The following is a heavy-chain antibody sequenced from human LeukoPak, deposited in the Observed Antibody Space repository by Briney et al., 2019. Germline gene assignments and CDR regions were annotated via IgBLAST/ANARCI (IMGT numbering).Heavy chain of an antibody. V-gene: IGHV6-1*01. CDR1: GFSVNRNRPA. Sequence: SQTLSLTRAISGFSVNRNRPAWNWIRHSPSRGLEWLGRTYYRSKWYNDYAVSVKSRITINPDTSKNQFSLHLNSVTPEDTVVYYRARGYMLGISHVDYRGQRTLVTVSS. CDR2: TYYRSKWYN. D-gene: IGHD2-8*01. CDR3: ARGYMLGISHVDY. J-gene: IGHJ4*02.